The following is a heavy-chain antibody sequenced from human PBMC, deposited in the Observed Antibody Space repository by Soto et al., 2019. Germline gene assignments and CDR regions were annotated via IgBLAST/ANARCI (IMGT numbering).Heavy chain of an antibody. V-gene: IGHV4-31*03. D-gene: IGHD3-9*01. J-gene: IGHJ5*02. CDR2: IYYSGST. CDR3: ARGSYDILTGYYTGWFDP. CDR1: GGSISSGGYY. Sequence: SETLSLTCTVSGGSISSGGYYWSWIRQHPGKGLEWIGYIYYSGSTYYNPSLKSRVTISVDTSKNQFSLKLSSVTAADTAVYYCARGSYDILTGYYTGWFDPWGQGTLVTVSS.